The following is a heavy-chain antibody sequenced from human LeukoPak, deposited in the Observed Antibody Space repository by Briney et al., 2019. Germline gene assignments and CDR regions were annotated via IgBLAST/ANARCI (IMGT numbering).Heavy chain of an antibody. Sequence: GRSLRLSCAASGFTVSNTYMSWVRRAPGKGLEWVSVIYRDGGTFYSDSVKGRFTVSRDSSKNTLYLQLNTLRTDDTAVYYCARDSSGPAFWGQGTLVTVSS. CDR1: GFTVSNTY. CDR2: IYRDGGT. CDR3: ARDSSGPAF. V-gene: IGHV3-53*01. J-gene: IGHJ4*02. D-gene: IGHD6-19*01.